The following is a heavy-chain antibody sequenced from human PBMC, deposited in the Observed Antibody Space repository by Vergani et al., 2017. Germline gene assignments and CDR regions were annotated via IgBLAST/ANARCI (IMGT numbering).Heavy chain of an antibody. D-gene: IGHD2/OR15-2a*01. Sequence: QVQLQESGPGLVKPSETLSLTCTVSGYSISSGYYWGWIRQPPGMGLEWIGSIYHSGSTYYNPSLKSRVTISVDTSKNQFSLKLSSVTAADTAVYYCARDTRIIEVDPWGQGTLVTVSS. J-gene: IGHJ5*02. V-gene: IGHV4-38-2*02. CDR2: IYHSGST. CDR3: ARDTRIIEVDP. CDR1: GYSISSGYY.